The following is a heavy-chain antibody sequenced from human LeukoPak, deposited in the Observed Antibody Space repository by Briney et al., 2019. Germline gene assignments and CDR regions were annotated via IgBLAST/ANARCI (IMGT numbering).Heavy chain of an antibody. V-gene: IGHV1-2*02. CDR2: INPNSGGT. Sequence: ASVKVSCKASGYTFTGYYMHWVRQAPGQGLEWMGWINPNSGGTNYAQKFQGRVTTTRDTSISTAYMELSRLRSDDTAVYHCARVREGGFGELLLFDYWGQGTLVTVSS. CDR1: GYTFTGYY. D-gene: IGHD3-10*01. CDR3: ARVREGGFGELLLFDY. J-gene: IGHJ4*02.